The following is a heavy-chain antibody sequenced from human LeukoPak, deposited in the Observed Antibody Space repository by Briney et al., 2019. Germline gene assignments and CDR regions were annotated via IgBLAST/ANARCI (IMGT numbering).Heavy chain of an antibody. J-gene: IGHJ4*02. CDR2: ISSSGSTI. D-gene: IGHD5-12*01. Sequence: GGSLRLSCAASGFTFSDYYMSWIRQAPGKGLVWVSYISSSGSTIYYADSVKGQFTISRDNSKNTVYLQMNSLRAEDTAVYYCARDFNTSRVATGYWGQGTLVTVSS. CDR1: GFTFSDYY. CDR3: ARDFNTSRVATGY. V-gene: IGHV3-11*04.